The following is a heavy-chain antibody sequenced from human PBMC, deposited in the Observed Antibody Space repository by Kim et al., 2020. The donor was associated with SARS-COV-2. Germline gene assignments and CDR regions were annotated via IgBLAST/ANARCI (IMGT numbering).Heavy chain of an antibody. Sequence: YYNPAIKSRVTISVDTSKNQFSLKLSSVTAADTAVYYCANIAAAGTRVDYWGQGTLVTVSS. J-gene: IGHJ4*02. D-gene: IGHD6-13*01. CDR3: ANIAAAGTRVDY. V-gene: IGHV4-39*01.